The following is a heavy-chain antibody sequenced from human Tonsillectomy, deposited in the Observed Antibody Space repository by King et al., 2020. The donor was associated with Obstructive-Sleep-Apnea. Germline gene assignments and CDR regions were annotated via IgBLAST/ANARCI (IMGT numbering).Heavy chain of an antibody. J-gene: IGHJ4*02. D-gene: IGHD3-16*01. Sequence: VQLVESGGGLVKPGGSLRLSCAAYRFTFSNAWMSWVRQAPGKGLEWVGRIKSKTDGGTTDYAAPVKGRFTISKDNSKNTLYLQMNSLKTEDTAVYYGTTSIRGGWDGGPFDYWGQGTLVTVSS. CDR1: RFTFSNAW. CDR2: IKSKTDGGTT. V-gene: IGHV3-15*01. CDR3: TTSIRGGWDGGPFDY.